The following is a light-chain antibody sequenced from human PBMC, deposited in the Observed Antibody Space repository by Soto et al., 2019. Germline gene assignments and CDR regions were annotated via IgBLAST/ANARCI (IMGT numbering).Light chain of an antibody. CDR3: TSYTRANTVT. J-gene: IGLJ2*01. V-gene: IGLV2-14*01. CDR2: EVT. Sequence: QSALTQPASVSGSPGQSITISCPGTSSDVGGYNFVSWYQQHPGKAPRLMIYEVTKRPSGVSSRFSASKSGNTASLTISDLQTDDDGDYYCTSYTRANTVTFGGGTQLTVL. CDR1: SSDVGGYNF.